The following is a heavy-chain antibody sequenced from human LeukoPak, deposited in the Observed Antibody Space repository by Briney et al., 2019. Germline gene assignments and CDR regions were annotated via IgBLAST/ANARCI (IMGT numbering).Heavy chain of an antibody. V-gene: IGHV3-74*01. Sequence: GGSLRLSCAASGFTFRSYWMHWVRQAPGKGLVWVSRINSDGSSTSYADSVKGRFTISRDNAKNTLYLQMNSLRAEDTAVYYCARRGPYDSTGRYAMDVWGQGTAVNVSS. D-gene: IGHD3-22*01. CDR2: INSDGSST. CDR1: GFTFRSYW. J-gene: IGHJ6*02. CDR3: ARRGPYDSTGRYAMDV.